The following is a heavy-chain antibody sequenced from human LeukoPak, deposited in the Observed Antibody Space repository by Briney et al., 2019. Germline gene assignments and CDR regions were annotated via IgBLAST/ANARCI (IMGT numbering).Heavy chain of an antibody. CDR2: ISGSGGST. CDR3: AKVGYDFWSGYYVH. J-gene: IGHJ4*02. V-gene: IGHV3-23*01. CDR1: GFTFSGYE. Sequence: GGSLRLSCAASGFTFSGYEMNWVRQAPGKGLEWVSAISGSGGSTYYADSVKGRFTISRDNSKNTLYLQMNSLRAEDTAVYYCAKVGYDFWSGYYVHWGQGTLVTVSS. D-gene: IGHD3-3*01.